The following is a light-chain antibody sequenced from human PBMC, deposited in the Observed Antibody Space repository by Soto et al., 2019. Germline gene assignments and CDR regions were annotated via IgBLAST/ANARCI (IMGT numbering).Light chain of an antibody. CDR3: SSWDDSLNAYVV. Sequence: QSVLTQPPSASGTPGQRVTISCSGSSSNIGSNAVNWYQQLPGTAPKLLVYSNNQRPSGVPDRFSGSQSGTSASLAISGLHPDDEADYYCSSWDDSLNAYVVFGGGTKLTVL. J-gene: IGLJ2*01. CDR1: SSNIGSNA. V-gene: IGLV1-44*01. CDR2: SNN.